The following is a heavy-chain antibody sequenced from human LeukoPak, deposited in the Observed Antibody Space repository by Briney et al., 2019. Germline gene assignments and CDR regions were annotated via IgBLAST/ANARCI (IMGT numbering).Heavy chain of an antibody. Sequence: GGSLRLSCTVSGFTVSSNSMSWVRQAPGKGLEWVSFIYSDNTHYSDSVKGRFTISRDNSKNTLYLQMNSLRAEDTAVYYCATSMVRGVIAEYFQHWGQGTLVTVSS. J-gene: IGHJ1*01. V-gene: IGHV3-53*01. CDR1: GFTVSSNS. CDR2: IYSDNT. D-gene: IGHD3-10*01. CDR3: ATSMVRGVIAEYFQH.